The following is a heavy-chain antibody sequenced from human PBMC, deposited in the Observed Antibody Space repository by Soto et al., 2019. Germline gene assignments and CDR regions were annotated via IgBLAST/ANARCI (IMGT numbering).Heavy chain of an antibody. CDR3: AREGYRPYYYYYYGMDV. CDR2: INPNSGGT. Sequence: ASVKGSCKASGYTFTGYYMHWVRQAPGQGLEWMGWINPNSGGTNYAQKFQGWVTMTRDTSISAAYMELSRLRSDDTAVYYCAREGYRPYYYYYYGMDVWGQGTTVTVSS. J-gene: IGHJ6*02. CDR1: GYTFTGYY. V-gene: IGHV1-2*04. D-gene: IGHD5-18*01.